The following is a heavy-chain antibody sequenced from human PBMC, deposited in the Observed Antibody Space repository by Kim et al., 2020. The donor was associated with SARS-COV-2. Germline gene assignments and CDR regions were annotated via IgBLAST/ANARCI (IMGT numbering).Heavy chain of an antibody. V-gene: IGHV1-8*01. CDR1: GYTFTSYD. CDR2: MNPNSGNP. CDR3: ASEPYHGFHP. D-gene: IGHD2-2*01. Sequence: ASVKVSCKASGYTFTSYDINWVRQATGQGLEWMGWMNPNSGNPGYAQKFQGRVTITRNTSISTAYMELSSLRSEDTAVYYCASEPYHGFHPWGQGTLVTVSS. J-gene: IGHJ5*02.